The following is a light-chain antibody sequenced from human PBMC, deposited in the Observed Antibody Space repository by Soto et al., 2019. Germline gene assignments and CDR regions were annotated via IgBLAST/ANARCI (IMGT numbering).Light chain of an antibody. J-gene: IGLJ2*01. CDR1: SGHNHYA. CDR2: LNSDGSH. V-gene: IGLV4-69*01. Sequence: QPVLTQSPSASASLGASVKLTCTLSSGHNHYAIAWHQQQPERGPRFLMKLNSDGSHSKGNGIPDRFSGSSSGAERYLTISSLQSEDEADYYCQTWDTGTLVFGGGTQLTVL. CDR3: QTWDTGTLV.